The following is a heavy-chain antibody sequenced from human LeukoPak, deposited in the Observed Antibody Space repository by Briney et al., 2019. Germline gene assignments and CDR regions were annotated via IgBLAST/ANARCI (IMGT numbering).Heavy chain of an antibody. V-gene: IGHV1-2*02. CDR2: INPNSGGT. Sequence: ASVKVSCKASGYTFTGYYMHWVRQAPGQGLEWMGWINPNSGGTNYAQKFQGRVTMTRDTSISTAYMELSRLRSDDTAVYYCARDVVQQLVLGRNNWFDPWGQGTLVTVSS. CDR1: GYTFTGYY. J-gene: IGHJ5*02. CDR3: ARDVVQQLVLGRNNWFDP. D-gene: IGHD6-13*01.